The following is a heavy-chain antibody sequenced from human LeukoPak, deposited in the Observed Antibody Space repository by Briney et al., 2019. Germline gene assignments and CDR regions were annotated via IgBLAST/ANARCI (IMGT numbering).Heavy chain of an antibody. Sequence: GGSLRLSCAASGFTFSSYAMSWVRQAPGKGLEWVSYISSSGSTIYYADSVKGRFTISRDNAKNSLYLQMNSLRAEDTAMYYCARARGDKWELPLVFDYWGQGTLVTVSS. J-gene: IGHJ4*02. V-gene: IGHV3-48*04. CDR3: ARARGDKWELPLVFDY. CDR2: ISSSGSTI. CDR1: GFTFSSYA. D-gene: IGHD1-26*01.